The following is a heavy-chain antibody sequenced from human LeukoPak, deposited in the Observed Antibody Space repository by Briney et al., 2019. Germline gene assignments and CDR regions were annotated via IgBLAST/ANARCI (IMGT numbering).Heavy chain of an antibody. CDR3: ARQRVSYFDY. J-gene: IGHJ4*02. CDR1: GGSISRGSYY. V-gene: IGHV4-61*02. CDR2: IYTSGST. D-gene: IGHD3-10*01. Sequence: SQTLSLTCTVSGGSISRGSYYWSWIRQPAGKGLEWIGRIYTSGSTNYNPSLKSRVTISVDTSKNQFSQKLSSVTAADTAVYYCARQRVSYFDYWGQGTLVTVSS.